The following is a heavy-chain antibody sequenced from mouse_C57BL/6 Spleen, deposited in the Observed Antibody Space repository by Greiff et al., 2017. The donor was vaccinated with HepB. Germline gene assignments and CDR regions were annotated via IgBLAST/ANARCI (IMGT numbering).Heavy chain of an antibody. CDR3: ARQGSTMVTGTWFAY. D-gene: IGHD2-2*01. J-gene: IGHJ3*01. V-gene: IGHV5-9*01. Sequence: EVQLVESGGGLVKPGGSLKLSCAASGFTFSSYTMSWVRQTPEKRLEWVATISGGGGNTYYPDSVKGRFTISRDNAKNTLYLQMSSLRSEDTALYYCARQGSTMVTGTWFAYWGQGTLVTVSA. CDR2: ISGGGGNT. CDR1: GFTFSSYT.